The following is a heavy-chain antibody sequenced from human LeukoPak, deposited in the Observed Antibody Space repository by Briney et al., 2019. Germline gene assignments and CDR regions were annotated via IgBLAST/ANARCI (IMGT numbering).Heavy chain of an antibody. D-gene: IGHD6-19*01. CDR2: IYHSGST. CDR1: GYSISSGYY. CDR3: ALQWLVPD. Sequence: PSGTLSLTCAVSGYSISSGYYWGWIRQPPGKGLEWIGSIYHSGSTYYNPSLKSRVTISVDTSKNQFSLKLSSVTAADTAVYYCALQWLVPDWGQGTLVTVSS. V-gene: IGHV4-38-2*01. J-gene: IGHJ4*02.